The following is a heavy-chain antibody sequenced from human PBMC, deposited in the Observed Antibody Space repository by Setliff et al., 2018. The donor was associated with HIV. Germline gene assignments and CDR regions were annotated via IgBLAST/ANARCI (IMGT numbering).Heavy chain of an antibody. V-gene: IGHV3-9*01. J-gene: IGHJ4*02. Sequence: PGGSLRLSCATSGFTFDDYALHWVRQAPGKGLEWVSGIKWSTNRIRYADSVKGRFTISRDSAKNFLYLQMNSLTTEDTALYYCARGSSWYGPNRHRHINYWGQGTLVTVSS. CDR2: IKWSTNRI. D-gene: IGHD6-13*01. CDR3: ARGSSWYGPNRHRHINY. CDR1: GFTFDDYA.